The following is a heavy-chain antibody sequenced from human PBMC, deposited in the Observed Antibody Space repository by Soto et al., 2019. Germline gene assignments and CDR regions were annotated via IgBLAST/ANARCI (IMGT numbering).Heavy chain of an antibody. D-gene: IGHD1-26*01. CDR3: ARGLISGSHYSGGWYYFDS. CDR1: GVPFSAYS. Sequence: SETLSLTCAVSGVPFSAYSWTWSRQPPGKGLAWIGEINHSGSTNYNPSLKSRVTISVDTSKNQFSLQLTSVTAADTAVYYCARGLISGSHYSGGWYYFDSWGQGTQVTVS. CDR2: INHSGST. J-gene: IGHJ4*02. V-gene: IGHV4-34*01.